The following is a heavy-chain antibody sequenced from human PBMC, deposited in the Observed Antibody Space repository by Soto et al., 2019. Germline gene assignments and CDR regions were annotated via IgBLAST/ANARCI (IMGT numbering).Heavy chain of an antibody. CDR2: IIPIFGTA. Sequence: QVQLVQSGAEVKKPGSSVKVSCKASGGTFSSYAISWVRQAPGQGLEWMGGIIPIFGTANYAQQFQGRVTITADESTSTAYMELSSLRSEDTAVYYCAREGGSSIAARPDDNWFDPWGQGTLVTVSS. CDR1: GGTFSSYA. CDR3: AREGGSSIAARPDDNWFDP. D-gene: IGHD6-6*01. V-gene: IGHV1-69*01. J-gene: IGHJ5*02.